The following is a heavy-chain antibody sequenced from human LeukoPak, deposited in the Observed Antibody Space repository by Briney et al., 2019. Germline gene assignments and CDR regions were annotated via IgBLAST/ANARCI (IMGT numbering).Heavy chain of an antibody. D-gene: IGHD3-10*01. Sequence: MPGGSLRLSCAASGFSFTTYSMNWVRQAPGKGLEWVSSISSDSSYIYYSDSDSLKGRFTISRDNAKNSLYLEMNSLRAEDTAVYYCARDTGGSVRGPTFDYWGQGTLVTVSS. J-gene: IGHJ4*02. CDR3: ARDTGGSVRGPTFDY. V-gene: IGHV3-21*01. CDR2: ISSDSSYI. CDR1: GFSFTTYS.